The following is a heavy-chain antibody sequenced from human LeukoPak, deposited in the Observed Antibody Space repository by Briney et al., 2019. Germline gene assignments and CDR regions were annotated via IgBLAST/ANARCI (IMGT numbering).Heavy chain of an antibody. CDR1: GYTFTSYG. J-gene: IGHJ5*02. CDR3: ARDREQWLAYWFDP. CDR2: INPNSGGT. V-gene: IGHV1-18*01. D-gene: IGHD6-19*01. Sequence: ASVKVSCKASGYTFTSYGISWVRQAPGQGLEWMGWINPNSGGTNYAQKFQGRVTMTTDTSTSTAYMELRSLTSDDTAVYYCARDREQWLAYWFDPWGQGTLVTVSS.